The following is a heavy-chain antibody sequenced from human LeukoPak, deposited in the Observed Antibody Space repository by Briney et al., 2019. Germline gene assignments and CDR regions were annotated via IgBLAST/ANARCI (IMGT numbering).Heavy chain of an antibody. CDR3: ATSYCSGGSCYSADYYYGMDV. D-gene: IGHD2-15*01. CDR2: ISSSGSTI. V-gene: IGHV3-11*01. J-gene: IGHJ6*02. Sequence: NSGGSLRLSCAASGFTFSDYYMSWIRQAPGRGLEWVSYISSSGSTIYYADSVKGRFTISRDNAKNSLYLQMNSLRAEDTAVYYCATSYCSGGSCYSADYYYGMDVWGQGTTVTVSS. CDR1: GFTFSDYY.